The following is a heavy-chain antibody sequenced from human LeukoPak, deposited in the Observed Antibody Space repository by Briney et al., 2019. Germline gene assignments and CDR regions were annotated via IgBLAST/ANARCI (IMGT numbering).Heavy chain of an antibody. D-gene: IGHD3-9*01. Sequence: GGSLRLSCAASGFTFSSYWMSWVRHAPGKGLEWVANIKQDGSEKYYVDSVKGRFTISRDNAKNSLYLQMNSLRAEDTAVYYCVRDGRYYDTLTGYYADAFHIWGQGTMVTVSS. CDR1: GFTFSSYW. V-gene: IGHV3-7*01. J-gene: IGHJ3*02. CDR2: IKQDGSEK. CDR3: VRDGRYYDTLTGYYADAFHI.